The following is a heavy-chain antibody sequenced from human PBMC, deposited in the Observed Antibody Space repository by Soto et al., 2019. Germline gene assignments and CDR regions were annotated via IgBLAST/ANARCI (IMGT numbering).Heavy chain of an antibody. CDR3: ARGQRFSDWFDP. CDR1: GGAISGYY. V-gene: IGHV4-4*07. D-gene: IGHD3-3*01. Sequence: SETLSLTCTVTGGAISGYYWTWIRQSAGGGLEWIGRIYSSGSTNYNPSLKSRVTISLDTSMNHFSLRLSSVTAADTAVYYCARGQRFSDWFDPWGQGTLVT. CDR2: IYSSGST. J-gene: IGHJ5*02.